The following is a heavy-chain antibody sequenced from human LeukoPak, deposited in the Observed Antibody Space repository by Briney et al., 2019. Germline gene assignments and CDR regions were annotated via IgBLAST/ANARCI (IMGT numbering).Heavy chain of an antibody. V-gene: IGHV3-9*01. Sequence: GRSLRLSCAASGFTFDNYAMNWVRQAPGKGLEWVGGISRNSGSISYADSVKGRFSITRDNDKNSLYLEMNSQRAEYTALYYCAKDQGGSGYYYYYYMDVWGKGTTVTVSS. D-gene: IGHD3-10*01. CDR2: ISRNSGSI. CDR1: GFTFDNYA. J-gene: IGHJ6*03. CDR3: AKDQGGSGYYYYYYMDV.